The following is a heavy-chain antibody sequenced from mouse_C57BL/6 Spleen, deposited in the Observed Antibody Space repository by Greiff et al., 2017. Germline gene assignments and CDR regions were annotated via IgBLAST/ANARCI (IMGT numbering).Heavy chain of an antibody. CDR2: INPSSGYT. CDR1: GYTFTSYT. CDR3: ARDHWYFDV. V-gene: IGHV1-4*01. J-gene: IGHJ1*03. Sequence: VQRVESGAELARPGASVKMSCKASGYTFTSYTMHWVKQRPGQGLEWIGYINPSSGYTKYNQKFKDKATLTADKSSSTAYMQLSSLTSEDSAVYYCARDHWYFDVWGTGTTVTVSS.